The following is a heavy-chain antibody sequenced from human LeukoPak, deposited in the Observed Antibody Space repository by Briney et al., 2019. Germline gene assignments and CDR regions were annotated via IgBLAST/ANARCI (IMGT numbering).Heavy chain of an antibody. CDR2: IRYDGSNK. J-gene: IGHJ4*02. CDR1: GFTFSSYG. CDR3: AKELSGYGSGPDYFDY. V-gene: IGHV3-30*02. D-gene: IGHD3-10*01. Sequence: GGSLRLSCAASGFTFSSYGMHWVRQAPGKGLEWVAFIRYDGSNKYYADSVKGRFTISRDNSKNTLYLQMNSLRAEDTAVYYCAKELSGYGSGPDYFDYWGQGTLVTVSS.